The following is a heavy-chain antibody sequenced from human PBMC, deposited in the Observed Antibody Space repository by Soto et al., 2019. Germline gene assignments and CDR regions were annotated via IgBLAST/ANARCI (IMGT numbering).Heavy chain of an antibody. Sequence: LRLSCAASGFTFGNVAMAWVRQAPGKGLEWVSSISDNGGNTDYADSARGRFTLSRDNSKNTLYLQMNHLKAEDTAVYYCAKLYWNPRYFDSWGQGARVTVSS. D-gene: IGHD1-1*01. CDR3: AKLYWNPRYFDS. CDR2: ISDNGGNT. CDR1: GFTFGNVA. J-gene: IGHJ4*02. V-gene: IGHV3-23*01.